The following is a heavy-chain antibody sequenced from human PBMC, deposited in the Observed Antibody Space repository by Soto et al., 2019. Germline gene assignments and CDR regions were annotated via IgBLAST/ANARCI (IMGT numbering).Heavy chain of an antibody. D-gene: IGHD3-10*01. CDR2: IDPSDSYT. Sequence: GESLKISCKGSGYSFTSYWISWVRQMPGKGLEWMGRIDPSDSYTNYSPSFQGHVTISADKSISTAYLQWGSLKASDTAMYYCASGYYYGSGSYYPHYYYGMDVWGQGTTVTVSS. V-gene: IGHV5-10-1*01. J-gene: IGHJ6*02. CDR1: GYSFTSYW. CDR3: ASGYYYGSGSYYPHYYYGMDV.